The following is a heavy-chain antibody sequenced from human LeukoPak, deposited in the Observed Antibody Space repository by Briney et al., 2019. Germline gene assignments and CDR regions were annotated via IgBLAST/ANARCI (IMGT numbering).Heavy chain of an antibody. CDR2: ISSSSSTI. CDR3: ARESAAGRTPFDY. D-gene: IGHD6-13*01. J-gene: IGHJ4*02. V-gene: IGHV3-48*01. Sequence: GGSLRLSCVASLFTFSSDSMNWVRQAPGKGLEWVSYISSSSSTIYYADSVKGRFTISRDNAKNSLYLQMNSLRAEDTAVYYCARESAAGRTPFDYWGQGTLVTVS. CDR1: LFTFSSDS.